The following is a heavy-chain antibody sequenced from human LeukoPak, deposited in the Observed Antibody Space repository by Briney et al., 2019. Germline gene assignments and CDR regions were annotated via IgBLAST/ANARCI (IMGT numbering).Heavy chain of an antibody. CDR3: ARDLNRGWSGSFDY. D-gene: IGHD3-3*01. Sequence: AASVKVSCKASGYTFTGFYIHWVRQAPGQGLEWMGWINPNSGDTKYAQKFQGRVTMTADTSTNTTYMELTSLRSDDTAVYYCARDLNRGWSGSFDYWGQGTLVTVSS. V-gene: IGHV1-2*02. CDR2: INPNSGDT. CDR1: GYTFTGFY. J-gene: IGHJ4*02.